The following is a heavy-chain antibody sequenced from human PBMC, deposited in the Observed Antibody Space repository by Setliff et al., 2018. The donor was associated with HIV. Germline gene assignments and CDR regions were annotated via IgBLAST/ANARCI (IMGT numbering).Heavy chain of an antibody. Sequence: SVKVSCKASGGTFSSYVISWVRQAPGQGPEWMGGIIPILGIANYAQKFQGRVTITAVESTSTAYMELSSLRSEDTAVYYCARDYSPTFYYYDSSGTFDYWGQGTLVTVSS. CDR1: GGTFSSYV. CDR2: IIPILGIA. D-gene: IGHD3-22*01. V-gene: IGHV1-69*10. J-gene: IGHJ4*02. CDR3: ARDYSPTFYYYDSSGTFDY.